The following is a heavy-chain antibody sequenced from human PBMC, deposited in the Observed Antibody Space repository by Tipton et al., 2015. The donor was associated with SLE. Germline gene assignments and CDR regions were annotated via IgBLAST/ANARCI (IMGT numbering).Heavy chain of an antibody. J-gene: IGHJ4*02. D-gene: IGHD3-22*01. Sequence: TLSLTCSVSGGSFTSNYWGWIRQSAGKGLEWIGRIHSSGGTDYNPSLSSRVTMSVDTSKSHFSLKLTSVTAADTAIYYCARSNPYDSSGYSHWGQRTLVTVSS. CDR2: IHSSGGT. V-gene: IGHV4-4*07. CDR3: ARSNPYDSSGYSH. CDR1: GGSFTSNY.